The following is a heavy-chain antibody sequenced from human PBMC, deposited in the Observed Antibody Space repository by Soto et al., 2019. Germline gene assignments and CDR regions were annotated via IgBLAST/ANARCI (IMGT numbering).Heavy chain of an antibody. CDR3: ARRYGASFDY. D-gene: IGHD4-17*01. V-gene: IGHV4-59*01. CDR2: IYYSGST. Sequence: QVQLQESGPGLVKPSETLSLTCTVSGGSISRYYWSWIRQPPGKGLEWIGYIYYSGSTNYNPSLKSRVTISVDTSKNQSSLKLSSVTAADTAVYYCARRYGASFDYWGQGTLVTVSS. J-gene: IGHJ4*02. CDR1: GGSISRYY.